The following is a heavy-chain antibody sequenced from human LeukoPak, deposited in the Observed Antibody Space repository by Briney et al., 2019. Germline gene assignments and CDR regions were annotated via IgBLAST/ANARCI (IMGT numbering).Heavy chain of an antibody. Sequence: PSETLSLTCTVSGGSISSSSYYWGWIRQPPGKGLEWIGSIYYSGSTYYNPSLKSRVTISVDTSKNQFSLKLSSVTAADTAVYYCARDLEMGRFDPWGQGTLVTVSS. V-gene: IGHV4-39*07. CDR3: ARDLEMGRFDP. J-gene: IGHJ5*02. CDR2: IYYSGST. CDR1: GGSISSSSYY. D-gene: IGHD5-24*01.